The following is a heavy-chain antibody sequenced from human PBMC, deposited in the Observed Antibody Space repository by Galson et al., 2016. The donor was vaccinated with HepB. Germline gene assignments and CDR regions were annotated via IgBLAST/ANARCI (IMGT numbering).Heavy chain of an antibody. CDR1: GYTFTTYG. V-gene: IGHV1-18*01. J-gene: IGHJ6*02. CDR3: ARDPRKIWYQLLEIYYYYYAMDV. Sequence: SVKVSCKASGYTFTTYGISWVRQAPGQGLEWMGWISAYNGNTNYAQKLQGRVTMTPDTSTSTAYMELRSLRSDDTAVYYCARDPRKIWYQLLEIYYYYYAMDVWGQGTTVTVSS. CDR2: ISAYNGNT. D-gene: IGHD2-2*01.